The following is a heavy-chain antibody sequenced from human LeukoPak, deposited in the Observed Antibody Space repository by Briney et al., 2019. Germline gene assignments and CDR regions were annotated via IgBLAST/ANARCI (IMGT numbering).Heavy chain of an antibody. J-gene: IGHJ4*02. CDR1: GFTFDDYA. V-gene: IGHV3-9*01. CDR2: ISWNSGSI. Sequence: GRSLRLSCAASGFTFDDYAMHWVRQAPGKGLEWVSGISWNSGSIGYADSVKGRYTISRDNSKNTLYLQMNSLRAEDTAVYYCAKLGVNRDVVVVAATPVHLDYWGQGTLVTVSS. D-gene: IGHD2-15*01. CDR3: AKLGVNRDVVVVAATPVHLDY.